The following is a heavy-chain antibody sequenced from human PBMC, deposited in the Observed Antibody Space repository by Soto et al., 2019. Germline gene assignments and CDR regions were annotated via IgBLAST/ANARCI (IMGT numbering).Heavy chain of an antibody. J-gene: IGHJ3*02. CDR1: GYSFTSYW. D-gene: IGHD3-22*01. CDR2: IYPGDSDT. Sequence: PGESLKISCKGSGYSFTSYWIGWVRQMPGKGLEWMGIIYPGDSDTRYSPSFQGQVTIPADKSISTAYLQWSSLKASDTAMYYCARRIGYYYDSSGYYSGAFDIWGQGTMVTVSS. CDR3: ARRIGYYYDSSGYYSGAFDI. V-gene: IGHV5-51*01.